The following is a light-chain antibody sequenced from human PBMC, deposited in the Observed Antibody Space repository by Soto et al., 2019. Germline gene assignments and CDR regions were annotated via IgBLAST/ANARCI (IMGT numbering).Light chain of an antibody. V-gene: IGKV3-11*01. CDR2: DAS. J-gene: IGKJ1*01. Sequence: EIVLTQSPATLSLSPGERATLSCRASQSVSSYLAWYQQKPGQAPRLLIYDASNRATGIPARFSGSGSGTDFTLTIRSLEPEDFAVDYCQQRSNWPATWTFGQGTKVEIK. CDR1: QSVSSY. CDR3: QQRSNWPATWT.